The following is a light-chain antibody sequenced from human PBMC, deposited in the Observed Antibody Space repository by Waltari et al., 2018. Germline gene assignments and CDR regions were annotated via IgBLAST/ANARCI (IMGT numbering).Light chain of an antibody. CDR1: QGIRYD. J-gene: IGKJ3*01. Sequence: AIQMTQSPSSLSASVGDRVTITCRASQGIRYDLGWYQQKPGKAPKLLIYAASSLQSGVPSRFSGSGSGADFTLTISSLQPEDFATYFCQQSYSTPLFTFGPGTKVDIK. CDR3: QQSYSTPLFT. CDR2: AAS. V-gene: IGKV1-6*01.